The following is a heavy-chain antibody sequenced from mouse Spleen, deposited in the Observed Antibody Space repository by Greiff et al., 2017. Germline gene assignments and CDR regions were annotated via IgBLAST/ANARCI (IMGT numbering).Heavy chain of an antibody. Sequence: EVTLVESGGGLVKPGGSLKLSCAASGFTFSSYYMSWVRQTPEKRLEWVATISSGGGSTYYPDSVKGRFTISRDNAKNTLYLQMSSLNSEDTAVYYCAREGGLYYDYDWFAYWGQGTLVTVSA. CDR2: ISSGGGST. D-gene: IGHD2-4*01. V-gene: IGHV5-6-4*01. CDR1: GFTFSSYY. CDR3: AREGGLYYDYDWFAY. J-gene: IGHJ3*01.